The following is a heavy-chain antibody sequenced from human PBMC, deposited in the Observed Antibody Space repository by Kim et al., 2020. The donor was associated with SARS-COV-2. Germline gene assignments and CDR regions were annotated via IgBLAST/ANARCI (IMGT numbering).Heavy chain of an antibody. CDR2: ISSSSGLI. D-gene: IGHD3-9*01. V-gene: IGHV3-21*05. Sequence: GGSLRLSCAASGLTFRTSAMNWVRQAPGKGLEWVSYISSSSGLIDYTDSVKGRFTVSRDNAKNSLYLQMNSLRVEDTAVYYCARDLSLAAVLVSHVDYWGQGTRVTVSS. CDR1: GLTFRTSA. CDR3: ARDLSLAAVLVSHVDY. J-gene: IGHJ4*02.